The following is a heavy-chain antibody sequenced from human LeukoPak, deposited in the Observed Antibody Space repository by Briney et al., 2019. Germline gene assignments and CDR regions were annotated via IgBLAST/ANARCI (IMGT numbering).Heavy chain of an antibody. J-gene: IGHJ4*02. CDR2: INSDGSST. CDR1: GFTFSSYW. D-gene: IGHD4-11*01. V-gene: IGHV3-74*01. CDR3: AKGGDYSNTFDY. Sequence: GGSLRLSCAASGFTFSSYWMHWVRHAPGKGLVWVSRINSDGSSTSYADSVKDRFTISRDNAKNTLYLQMNSLRAEDTAVYYCAKGGDYSNTFDYWDQGTLVTVSS.